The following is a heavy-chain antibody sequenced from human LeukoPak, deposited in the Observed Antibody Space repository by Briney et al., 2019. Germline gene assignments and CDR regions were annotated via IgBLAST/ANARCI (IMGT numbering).Heavy chain of an antibody. Sequence: GGSLRLSCAASGFTFSSYAMSWVRQAPGRGLEWVSAISGSGGSTYYADSVKGRFTISRDNSKNTLYLQMNSLRAEDTAVYYCAPGYSSGWYLDWGQGTLVTVSS. D-gene: IGHD6-19*01. CDR2: ISGSGGST. V-gene: IGHV3-23*01. CDR3: APGYSSGWYLD. J-gene: IGHJ4*02. CDR1: GFTFSSYA.